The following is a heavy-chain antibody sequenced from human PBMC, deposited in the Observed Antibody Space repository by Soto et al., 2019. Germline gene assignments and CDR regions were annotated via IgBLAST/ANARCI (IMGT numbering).Heavy chain of an antibody. D-gene: IGHD5-12*01. CDR1: GGTFSSYA. CDR2: IIPSFGTA. V-gene: IGHV1-69*13. CDR3: ARGTLEMATIFHYYYGMDI. J-gene: IGHJ6*02. Sequence: ASVKVFCKASGGTFSSYAISWVRQAHGQGREWMGGIIPSFGTANYAQKFQGRVTITADESTSTAYMELSSLRSEDTAVYYCARGTLEMATIFHYYYGMDIWGQGTTVTVSS.